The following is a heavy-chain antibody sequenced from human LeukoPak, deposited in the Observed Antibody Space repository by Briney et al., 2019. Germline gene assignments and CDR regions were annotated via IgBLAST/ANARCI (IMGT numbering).Heavy chain of an antibody. CDR1: GYTFTSYD. Sequence: ASVKVSCKASGYTFTSYDINWVRQATRQGLEWMGWMNPNSGNTGYAQKFQGRVTITRNTSISTAYMELSSLRSEDTAVYYCARDKKGDRFFGDISPSFDYWGQGTLVTVSS. V-gene: IGHV1-8*03. D-gene: IGHD3-10*01. CDR3: ARDKKGDRFFGDISPSFDY. J-gene: IGHJ4*02. CDR2: MNPNSGNT.